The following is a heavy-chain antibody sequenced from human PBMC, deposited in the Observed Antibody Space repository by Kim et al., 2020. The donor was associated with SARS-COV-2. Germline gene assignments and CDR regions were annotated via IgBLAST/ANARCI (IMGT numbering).Heavy chain of an antibody. V-gene: IGHV4-61*02. CDR3: ARERGYCSGGSCYSNVDY. CDR1: GGSISSGSYY. CDR2: IYTSGST. D-gene: IGHD2-15*01. Sequence: SETLSLTCTVSGGSISSGSYYWSWIRQPAGKGLEWIGRIYTSGSTNYNPSLKSRVTISVDTSKNQFSLKLSSVTAADTAVYYCARERGYCSGGSCYSNVDYWGQGTLVTVSS. J-gene: IGHJ4*02.